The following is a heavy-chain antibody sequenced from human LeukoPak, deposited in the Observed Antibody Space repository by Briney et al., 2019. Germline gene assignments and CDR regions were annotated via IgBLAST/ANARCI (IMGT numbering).Heavy chain of an antibody. CDR3: ARVLGDCGSYGIDY. J-gene: IGHJ4*02. CDR1: GSTFSSYA. Sequence: SVKVSRTASGSTFSSYAISWVRQAPGQGLEWMGRIIPILGIANYAQKFQGRVTITADKSTSTAYMELSSLRSEDTAVYYCARVLGDCGSYGIDYWGQGTLVTVSS. CDR2: IIPILGIA. D-gene: IGHD1-26*01. V-gene: IGHV1-69*04.